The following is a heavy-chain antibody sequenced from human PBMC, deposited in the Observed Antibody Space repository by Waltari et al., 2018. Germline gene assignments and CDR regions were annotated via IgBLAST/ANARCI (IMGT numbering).Heavy chain of an antibody. CDR2: IYYSGST. Sequence: QVQLQESGPGLVKPSETLSLTCTVSGGSISSYSWSWIRQPPGKGLEWIGYIYYSGSTNYNPSLKSRVTISVDTSKNQFSLKLSSVTAADTAVYYCAREGAGFDPWGQGTLVTVSS. CDR3: AREGAGFDP. D-gene: IGHD1-26*01. CDR1: GGSISSYS. J-gene: IGHJ5*02. V-gene: IGHV4-59*01.